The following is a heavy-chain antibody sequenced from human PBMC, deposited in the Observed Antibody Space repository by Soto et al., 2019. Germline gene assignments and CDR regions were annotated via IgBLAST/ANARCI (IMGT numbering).Heavy chain of an antibody. CDR2: ISAYNGNT. V-gene: IGHV1-18*01. D-gene: IGHD3-10*01. CDR3: ARGYYGSGSYYVPPYDY. CDR1: GYTFTSYG. Sequence: VASVKVSFKASGYTFTSYGISWVRQAPGQGLEWMGWISAYNGNTNYAQKLQGRVTMTTDTSTSTAYMELRSLGSDDTAVYYCARGYYGSGSYYVPPYDYWGQGTLVTVSS. J-gene: IGHJ4*02.